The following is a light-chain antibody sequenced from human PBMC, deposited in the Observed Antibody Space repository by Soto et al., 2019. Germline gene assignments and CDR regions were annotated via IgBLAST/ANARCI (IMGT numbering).Light chain of an antibody. CDR2: DVT. CDR3: SSYTTSSTLV. V-gene: IGLV2-14*03. J-gene: IGLJ2*01. Sequence: QSALTQPASVSGSHGQSITISCTGTTYDIGYYDYVSWYQQHPGKAPKLIIYDVTYRPSGASDRFSGSKSGNTASLTISGLQAEEEAEYYCSSYTTSSTLVFGGGTKLTVL. CDR1: TYDIGYYDY.